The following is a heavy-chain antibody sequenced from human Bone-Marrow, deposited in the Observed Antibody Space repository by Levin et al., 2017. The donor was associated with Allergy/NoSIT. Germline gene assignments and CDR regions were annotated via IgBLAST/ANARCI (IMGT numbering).Heavy chain of an antibody. D-gene: IGHD3-16*02. V-gene: IGHV4-30-2*01. Sequence: SETLSLTCAVSGGSISSGGYSWSWIRQPPGKGLEWIGYIYHSGTTYYNPSLKSRVTMSLDKSKNQFSLILNSVTAADTAVYYCASGPAYRYYFDYWGQGTLVTVSS. CDR1: GGSISSGGYS. J-gene: IGHJ4*02. CDR3: ASGPAYRYYFDY. CDR2: IYHSGTT.